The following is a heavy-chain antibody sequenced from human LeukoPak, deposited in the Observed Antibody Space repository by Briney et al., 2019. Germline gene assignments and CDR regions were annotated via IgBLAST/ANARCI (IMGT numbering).Heavy chain of an antibody. CDR1: GDSISSYC. V-gene: IGHV4-59*01. D-gene: IGHD3-10*01. Sequence: SETLSLTCTVSGDSISSYCWNWIRQPPGQGLEWIGYIYYSGSTNYYPSLKSRVTISVDTSKNKISLKLRSVTAADAAVYYCSGSLYYYGSASFDIWGQGTMVTVSS. CDR2: IYYSGST. CDR3: SGSLYYYGSASFDI. J-gene: IGHJ3*02.